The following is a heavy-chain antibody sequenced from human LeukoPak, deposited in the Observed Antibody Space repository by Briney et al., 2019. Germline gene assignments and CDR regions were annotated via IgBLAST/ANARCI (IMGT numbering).Heavy chain of an antibody. J-gene: IGHJ4*02. CDR1: GFTFSSYS. CDR3: ARGRYYYDSSGYLY. CDR2: ISYDGSNK. Sequence: PGGSLRLSCAASGFTFSSYSMNWFRQAPGKGLEWVAVISYDGSNKYYADSVKGRFTISRDNSKNTLYLQMNSLRAEDTAVYYCARGRYYYDSSGYLYWGQGTLVTVSS. V-gene: IGHV3-30*03. D-gene: IGHD3-22*01.